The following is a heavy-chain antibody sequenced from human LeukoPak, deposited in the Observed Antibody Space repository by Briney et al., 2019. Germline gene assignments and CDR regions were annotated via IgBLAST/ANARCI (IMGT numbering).Heavy chain of an antibody. J-gene: IGHJ5*02. Sequence: GASVKVSCKASGYTFTRYGISWVRQAPGQRLEWMGWISGYNGNSDHAQKFQGRVTMTTDTSTSTAYMGLRSLRSDDTAVYYCARDKLGYCSGTSCYTVVRFDPWGQGTLVTVSS. CDR2: ISGYNGNS. D-gene: IGHD2-2*02. V-gene: IGHV1-18*01. CDR1: GYTFTRYG. CDR3: ARDKLGYCSGTSCYTVVRFDP.